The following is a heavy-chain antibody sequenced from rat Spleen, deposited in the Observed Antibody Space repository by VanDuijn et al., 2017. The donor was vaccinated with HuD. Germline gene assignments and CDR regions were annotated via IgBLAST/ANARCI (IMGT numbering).Heavy chain of an antibody. V-gene: IGHV3-1*01. CDR3: ARLANTGDWFAY. J-gene: IGHJ3*01. Sequence: EVQLQESGPGLVKPSQSLSLTCSVTGYSITSNYWGWIRKFPGNKMEWMGYISYSGSTSYNPSLKSRISITRDTSKNQFFLQLNSVTTEDTATYYCARLANTGDWFAYWGQGTLVTVSS. CDR2: ISYSGST. D-gene: IGHD4-1*01. CDR1: GYSITSNY.